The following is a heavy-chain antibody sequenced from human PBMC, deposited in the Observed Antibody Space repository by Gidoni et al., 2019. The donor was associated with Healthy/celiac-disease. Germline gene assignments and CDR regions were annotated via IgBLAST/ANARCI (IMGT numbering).Heavy chain of an antibody. D-gene: IGHD4-17*01. J-gene: IGHJ4*02. CDR3: ARAWRFGDYGY. Sequence: EVQLVESGGGLVQPGGSLRLSCAASGFTFSSYWMHWVRQAPGKGLVGVSRINSDGSSTSYADSVKGRFTISRDNAKNTLYLQMNSLRDEDTAVYYCARAWRFGDYGYWGQGTLVTVSS. CDR1: GFTFSSYW. CDR2: INSDGSST. V-gene: IGHV3-74*01.